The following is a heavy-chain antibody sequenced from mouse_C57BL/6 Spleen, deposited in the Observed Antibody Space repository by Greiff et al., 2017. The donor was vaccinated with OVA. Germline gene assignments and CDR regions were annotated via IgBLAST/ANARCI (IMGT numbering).Heavy chain of an antibody. CDR2: IYPGSGST. CDR3: ARGDSNYDY. CDR1: GYTFTSYW. D-gene: IGHD2-5*01. J-gene: IGHJ2*01. V-gene: IGHV1-55*01. Sequence: QVQLQQPGAELVKPGASVKMSCKASGYTFTSYWITWVKQRPGQGLEWIGDIYPGSGSTNYNEKFKGKATLTADKSSSTAYMELRSLTSEDSAVYFCARGDSNYDYWGQGTTLTVSS.